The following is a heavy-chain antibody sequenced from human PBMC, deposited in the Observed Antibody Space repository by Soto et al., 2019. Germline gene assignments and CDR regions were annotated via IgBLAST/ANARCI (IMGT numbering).Heavy chain of an antibody. CDR3: ARADRSGFDY. CDR1: SSYW. CDR2: INSDGSST. J-gene: IGHJ4*02. Sequence: SSYWMHWVRQAPGKGLVWVSRINSDGSSTSYADSVKGRFTISRDNAKNTLYLQMNSLRAEDTAVYYCARADRSGFDYWGQGTLVTVSS. V-gene: IGHV3-74*01. D-gene: IGHD6-19*01.